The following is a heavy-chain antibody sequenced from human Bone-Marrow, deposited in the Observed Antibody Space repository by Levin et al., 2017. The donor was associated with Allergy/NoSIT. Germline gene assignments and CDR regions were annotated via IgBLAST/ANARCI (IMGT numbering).Heavy chain of an antibody. CDR2: INSDGSST. D-gene: IGHD3-16*01. V-gene: IGHV3-74*01. CDR1: GFTFSSYW. CDR3: ARDALRPLGGPNAAFGLGAFDI. J-gene: IGHJ3*02. Sequence: PGGSLRLSCAASGFTFSSYWMHWVRQAPGKGLVWVSRINSDGSSTSYADSVKGRFTISRDNAKNTLYLQMNSLRAEDTAVYYCARDALRPLGGPNAAFGLGAFDIWGQGTMVTVSS.